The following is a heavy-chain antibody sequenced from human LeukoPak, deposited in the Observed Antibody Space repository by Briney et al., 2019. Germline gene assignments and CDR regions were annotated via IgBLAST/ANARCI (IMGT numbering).Heavy chain of an antibody. CDR3: ASLAVTSGFDY. V-gene: IGHV3-74*01. J-gene: IGHJ4*02. D-gene: IGHD4-17*01. Sequence: PGGSLRLSCAASGFTFSSYWMHWVRQAPGKGLVWVSRINSDGSSTSYADSVKGRFTISRDNAKNTLYLQMNSLGAEDTAVYYCASLAVTSGFDYWGQGTLVTVSS. CDR2: INSDGSST. CDR1: GFTFSSYW.